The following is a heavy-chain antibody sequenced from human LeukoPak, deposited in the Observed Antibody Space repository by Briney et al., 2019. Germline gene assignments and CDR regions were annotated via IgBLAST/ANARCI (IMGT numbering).Heavy chain of an antibody. D-gene: IGHD6-19*01. CDR3: ARDLYSSGWFDY. Sequence: GGSLRLSCAASGFTFSSYWMHWVRQAPGKGLEWVAVISYDGSNKYYADSVKGRFTISRDNSKNTLYLQMNSLRAEDTAVYYCARDLYSSGWFDYWGQGTLVTVSS. J-gene: IGHJ4*02. CDR1: GFTFSSYW. V-gene: IGHV3-30-3*01. CDR2: ISYDGSNK.